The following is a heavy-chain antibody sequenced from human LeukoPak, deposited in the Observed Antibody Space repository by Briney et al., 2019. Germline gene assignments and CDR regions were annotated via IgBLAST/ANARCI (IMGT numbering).Heavy chain of an antibody. D-gene: IGHD4-17*01. CDR1: GFTFSNAW. J-gene: IGHJ3*01. V-gene: IGHV3-15*01. CDR2: IKSKTDGGTT. Sequence: GGSLRLSCAASGFTFSNAWMTWVRQAPGKGLEWVGRIKSKTDGGTTEYAAPVKGRFTISREDSKNTLYLQMNSLKTEDTAVYYCTRDLHGDDAFDVWGQGTMVTVSS. CDR3: TRDLHGDDAFDV.